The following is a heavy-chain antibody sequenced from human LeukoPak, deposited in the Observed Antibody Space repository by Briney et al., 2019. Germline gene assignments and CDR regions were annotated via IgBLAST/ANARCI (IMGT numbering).Heavy chain of an antibody. CDR2: ISGSGGST. Sequence: PGGSLRLSCAASGFTFSRYAMSWVRQAPGKGLEGVSAISGSGGSTDYADSVKGGFTISRDNAKNTLYMQMNSLRAEDTAVYYCAKRHPSWATSDAFDIWGQGTLVTVSS. D-gene: IGHD5-24*01. V-gene: IGHV3-23*01. CDR1: GFTFSRYA. CDR3: AKRHPSWATSDAFDI. J-gene: IGHJ3*02.